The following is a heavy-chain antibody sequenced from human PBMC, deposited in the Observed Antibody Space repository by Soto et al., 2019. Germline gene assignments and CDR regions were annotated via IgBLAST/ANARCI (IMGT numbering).Heavy chain of an antibody. CDR3: AKDGIAARRLDY. J-gene: IGHJ4*02. V-gene: IGHV3-23*01. Sequence: GGSLRLSCAASGFTFNSYAMSWVRQAPGKGLEWVSAISGSGGSTYYADSVKGRFTISRDNSKNTLYLQMNSLRAEDTAVYYCAKDGIAARRLDYWGQGTLVTVSS. CDR2: ISGSGGST. CDR1: GFTFNSYA. D-gene: IGHD6-6*01.